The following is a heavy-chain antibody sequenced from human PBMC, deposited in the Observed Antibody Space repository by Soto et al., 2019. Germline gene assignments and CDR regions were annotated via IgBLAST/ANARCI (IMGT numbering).Heavy chain of an antibody. CDR2: ISSSSSYI. CDR1: GFTFSSYS. Sequence: EVQLVESGGGLVKPGGSLRLSCAASGFTFSSYSMNWVRQAPGKGLEWVSSISSSSSYIYYADSVKGRFTISRDNAKISLYLQMNSLRAEDTAVYYCARGLGSGWYNWFDPWGQGTLVTVSS. CDR3: ARGLGSGWYNWFDP. V-gene: IGHV3-21*01. J-gene: IGHJ5*02. D-gene: IGHD6-19*01.